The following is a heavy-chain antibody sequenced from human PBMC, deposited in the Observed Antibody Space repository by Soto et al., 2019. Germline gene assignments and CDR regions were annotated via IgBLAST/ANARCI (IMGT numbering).Heavy chain of an antibody. D-gene: IGHD6-6*01. J-gene: IGHJ4*02. Sequence: QVQLVQSGAEVKKPGASVKVSCKASGYTFTGYYMHWVRQAPGQGLEGMGWINPNSGGTNYAQKFRGWDPMTRDTSINTAYMELIRLRSDAAVGYYWARDWDRRVDSRSLGYWGQGTLVTVSS. CDR3: ARDWDRRVDSRSLGY. V-gene: IGHV1-2*04. CDR2: INPNSGGT. CDR1: GYTFTGYY.